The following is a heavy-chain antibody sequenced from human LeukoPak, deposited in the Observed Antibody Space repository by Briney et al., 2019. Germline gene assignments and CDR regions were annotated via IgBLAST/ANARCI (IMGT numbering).Heavy chain of an antibody. Sequence: GGSLRLSCAASGFTFSSYAMSWVRQAPGKGLEWVSAISGSGDATSYADSVKGRFTISRDNSKNTLYLQLNGLRAEDTAKYYCVKDLGYYNSRSYSNHWGQGALVTVSS. CDR3: VKDLGYYNSRSYSNH. CDR2: ISGSGDAT. J-gene: IGHJ5*02. CDR1: GFTFSSYA. D-gene: IGHD3-22*01. V-gene: IGHV3-23*01.